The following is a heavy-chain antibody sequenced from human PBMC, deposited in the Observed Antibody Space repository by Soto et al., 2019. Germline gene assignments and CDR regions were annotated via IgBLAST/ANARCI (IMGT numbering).Heavy chain of an antibody. J-gene: IGHJ6*02. Sequence: SGPTLVNPTQTLTLTCTFSGFSLSTSGMCVSWIRQPPGKALEWLALIDWDDDKYYSTSLKTRLTISKDTSKNQVVLTMTNIDPVDTATYYCARVHTAMVPPLGDYYYYGMDVWGQGATVTVSS. CDR1: GFSLSTSGMC. CDR3: ARVHTAMVPPLGDYYYYGMDV. V-gene: IGHV2-70*01. D-gene: IGHD5-18*01. CDR2: IDWDDDK.